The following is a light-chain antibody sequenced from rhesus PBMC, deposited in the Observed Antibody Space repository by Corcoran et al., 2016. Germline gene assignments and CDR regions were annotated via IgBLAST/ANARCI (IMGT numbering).Light chain of an antibody. CDR2: RAS. CDR1: QGISNR. Sequence: DIQMTQSPSSLSASVGDRVTITCRASQGISNRWAWSQQKPGKAPKLLIYRASNLETGVPSRFSGSGYGTDFTLTIRRLQPEYIATYYCQQHDNSPPTFGQGTKVEIK. V-gene: IGKV1-69*01. J-gene: IGKJ1*01. CDR3: QQHDNSPPT.